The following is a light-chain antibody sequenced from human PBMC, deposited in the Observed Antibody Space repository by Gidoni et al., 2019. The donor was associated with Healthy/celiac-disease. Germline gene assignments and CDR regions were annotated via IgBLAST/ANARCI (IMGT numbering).Light chain of an antibody. V-gene: IGKV1-39*01. J-gene: IGKJ3*01. Sequence: DIQMTPSPSSLSASVGDRVTITCRASQSISSSLNWYQQKPGKAPKLLIYAASSLQSGVPSRFSGSGSGTDFTLTISSLQPEDFATYYCQQSDSTLFTFGPGTKVDIK. CDR1: QSISSS. CDR3: QQSDSTLFT. CDR2: AAS.